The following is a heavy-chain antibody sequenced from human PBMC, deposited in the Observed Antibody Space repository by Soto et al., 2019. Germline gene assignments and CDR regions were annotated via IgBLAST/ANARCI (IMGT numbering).Heavy chain of an antibody. CDR2: ISGYNGNT. Sequence: ASVKVSCKASGYIFINYGITWVRQAPGQGLEWMGWISGYNGNTKYADKLQGRVTMTTDTSTTTAYMELRSLRSDDTPVYCCARDEVPAANWLDRWGQGTLVTVSS. V-gene: IGHV1-18*01. CDR1: GYIFINYG. J-gene: IGHJ5*02. D-gene: IGHD2-2*01. CDR3: ARDEVPAANWLDR.